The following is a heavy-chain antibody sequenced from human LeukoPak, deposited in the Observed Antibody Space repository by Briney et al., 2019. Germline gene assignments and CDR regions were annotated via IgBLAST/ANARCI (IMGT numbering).Heavy chain of an antibody. J-gene: IGHJ6*02. Sequence: SETLSLICAVSGGSISSGGYSWSWIRQPPGKGLEWIGYIYHSGSTYYDPSLKSRVTISVDRSKNQFSLKLSSVTAADTAVYYCATGGVRPNIWGQGTTVTVSS. CDR2: IYHSGST. V-gene: IGHV4-30-2*01. CDR3: ATGGVRPNI. CDR1: GGSISSGGYS. D-gene: IGHD1-1*01.